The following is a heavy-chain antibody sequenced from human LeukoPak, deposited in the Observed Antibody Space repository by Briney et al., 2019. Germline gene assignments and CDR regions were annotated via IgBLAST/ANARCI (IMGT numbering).Heavy chain of an antibody. CDR1: GGSISSYY. V-gene: IGHV4-59*01. J-gene: IGHJ3*02. Sequence: TSETLSLTCTVSGGSISSYYWSWIRQPPGKGLEWIGYIYYSGSTNYNPSLKSRVTISVDTSKNQFSLKLSSVTAADTAVYYCARGVGTAMPQSDAFDIWGQGTMATVSS. D-gene: IGHD5-18*01. CDR2: IYYSGST. CDR3: ARGVGTAMPQSDAFDI.